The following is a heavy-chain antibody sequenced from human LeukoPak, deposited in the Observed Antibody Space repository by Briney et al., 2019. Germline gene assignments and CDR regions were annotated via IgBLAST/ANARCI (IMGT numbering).Heavy chain of an antibody. J-gene: IGHJ6*03. CDR1: GGSFSGYH. V-gene: IGHV4-34*01. Sequence: SETLSLTCAVYGGSFSGYHWSWIRQPPEKGLEWIGEINHRGSTNYIPSLKSRVTISVDTSKNQFSLKLSSVTVADTAVYYCARRLGRKFGERFYYYHYMDVWGKGTTVTISS. CDR3: ARRLGRKFGERFYYYHYMDV. CDR2: INHRGST. D-gene: IGHD3-10*01.